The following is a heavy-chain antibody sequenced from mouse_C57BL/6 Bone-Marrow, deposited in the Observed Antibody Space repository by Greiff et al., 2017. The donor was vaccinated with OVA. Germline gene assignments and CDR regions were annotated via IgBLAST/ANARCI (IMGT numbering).Heavy chain of an antibody. Sequence: EVKLVESGGGLVQPGGSLKLSCAAPGFTFSDYYMYWVRQTPEKRLEWVAYISTGGGSTYYPDTVKGRFTISRDNAKNTLYLQMSRLKSEDTAMYYCAREYYGSSYYAMDYWGQGTSVTVSS. D-gene: IGHD1-1*01. J-gene: IGHJ4*01. V-gene: IGHV5-12*01. CDR1: GFTFSDYY. CDR3: AREYYGSSYYAMDY. CDR2: ISTGGGST.